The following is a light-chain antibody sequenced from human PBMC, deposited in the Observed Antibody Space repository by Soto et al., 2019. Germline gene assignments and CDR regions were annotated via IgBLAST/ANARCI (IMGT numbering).Light chain of an antibody. J-gene: IGKJ3*01. CDR1: QSIRTW. CDR3: QQYNSYSEFT. CDR2: KAS. Sequence: DIQMTQSPSTLSASVGDTVIITCRASQSIRTWLAWYQQKPGKVPNLLIYKASSLESGVPSRFSGSGSGTEFTLTISSLQPDDFATYYCQQYNSYSEFTFGPGTKVDIK. V-gene: IGKV1-5*03.